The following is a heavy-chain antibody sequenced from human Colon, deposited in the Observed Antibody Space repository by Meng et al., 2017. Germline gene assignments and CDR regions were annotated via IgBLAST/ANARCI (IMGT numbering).Heavy chain of an antibody. J-gene: IGHJ6*02. CDR2: ISSSSSYI. Sequence: GESLKISCAASGFTFSSYSMNWVRQAPGKGLEWVSSISSSSSYIYDADSVKGRFTISRDNAKNSLYLQMNSLRAEDTAVYYCARDASRGYCSGGNCYADYYGMDVWGQGTTVTVSS. CDR3: ARDASRGYCSGGNCYADYYGMDV. CDR1: GFTFSSYS. V-gene: IGHV3-21*04. D-gene: IGHD2-15*01.